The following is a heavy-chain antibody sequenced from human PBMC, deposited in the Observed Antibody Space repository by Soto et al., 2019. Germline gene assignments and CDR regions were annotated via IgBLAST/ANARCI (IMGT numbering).Heavy chain of an antibody. CDR3: AKHLMGARAYEH. V-gene: IGHV3-23*01. J-gene: IGHJ4*02. CDR2: MSDSGT. Sequence: EVQLLESGGGLVQPGGSLRLSCAGSGFTFSSYAMSWVRQAPGKGLEWVSTMSDSGTYYEDSVKGRFTISRDNSKKALYLQVNSLRAEDTAIYYCAKHLMGARAYEHWGQGTLVTVSS. D-gene: IGHD3-16*01. CDR1: GFTFSSYA.